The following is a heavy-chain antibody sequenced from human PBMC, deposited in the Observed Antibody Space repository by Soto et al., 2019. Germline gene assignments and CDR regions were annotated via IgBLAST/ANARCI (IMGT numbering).Heavy chain of an antibody. CDR3: ARSYFPGGSNFVAFGL. J-gene: IGHJ5*02. Sequence: GEFLKISCKASAYNFSGCWLGWVRQMPGKGLELMGIIYPGDSDTRYSPSFQGQVTFSADKSISTAYVQWSSLKASDTAMYYCARSYFPGGSNFVAFGLWGQGSPVTVSS. CDR2: IYPGDSDT. CDR1: AYNFSGCW. D-gene: IGHD1-26*01. V-gene: IGHV5-51*01.